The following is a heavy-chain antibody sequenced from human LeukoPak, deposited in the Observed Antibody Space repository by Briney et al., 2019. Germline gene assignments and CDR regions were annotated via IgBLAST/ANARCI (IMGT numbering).Heavy chain of an antibody. CDR3: ARLALNSMVRGVINRGYGMDV. CDR1: GGSFSGYY. CDR2: INHSGST. D-gene: IGHD3-10*01. V-gene: IGHV4-34*01. J-gene: IGHJ6*02. Sequence: PSETLSLTCAVYGGSFSGYYWSWIRQPPGKGLEWIGEINHSGSTNYNPSLKSRVTISVDTSKNQFSLKLSSVTAAGTAVYYCARLALNSMVRGVINRGYGMDVWGQGTTVTVSS.